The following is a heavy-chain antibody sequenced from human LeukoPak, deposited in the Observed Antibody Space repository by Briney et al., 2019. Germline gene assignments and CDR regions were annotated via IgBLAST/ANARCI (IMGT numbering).Heavy chain of an antibody. V-gene: IGHV1-18*01. CDR2: ISAYNGNT. CDR3: ARDLITGTTYRWFDP. D-gene: IGHD1-7*01. CDR1: GYTFTSYG. Sequence: ASVKVSCKASGYTFTSYGISWVRQAPGQGLEWMGWISAYNGNTNYAQKLQGRVTMTTDTSTSTAYMELRSLRSDDTAVYYCARDLITGTTYRWFDPWGQGTLVTVSS. J-gene: IGHJ5*02.